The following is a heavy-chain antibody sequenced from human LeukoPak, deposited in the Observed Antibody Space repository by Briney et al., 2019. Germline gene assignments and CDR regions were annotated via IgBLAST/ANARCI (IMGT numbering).Heavy chain of an antibody. Sequence: SETLSLTCTVSGGSISSSSYYWGWIRQPPGKGLEWIRSIYYSGSTYYDPSLKSRVTISVDTSKNQFSLKLSSVTAADTAVYYCERVNPLPSYYYDSSGYYFFDYWAQGTLVTVSS. CDR1: GGSISSSSYY. J-gene: IGHJ4*02. D-gene: IGHD3-22*01. CDR2: IYYSGST. CDR3: ERVNPLPSYYYDSSGYYFFDY. V-gene: IGHV4-39*07.